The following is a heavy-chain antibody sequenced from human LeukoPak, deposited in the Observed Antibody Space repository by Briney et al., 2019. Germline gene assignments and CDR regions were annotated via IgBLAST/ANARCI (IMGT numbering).Heavy chain of an antibody. V-gene: IGHV4-30-4*08. D-gene: IGHD2-2*01. J-gene: IGHJ4*02. CDR3: ARLSTLSLHFDY. Sequence: SETLSLTCTVSGGSISSGDYYWSWIRQPPGKGLEWIGYIYYSGSTYYNPSLKSRVTISVDTSKNQFSLKLRSVTAADTAVYYCARLSTLSLHFDYWGQGTLVTVSA. CDR2: IYYSGST. CDR1: GGSISSGDYY.